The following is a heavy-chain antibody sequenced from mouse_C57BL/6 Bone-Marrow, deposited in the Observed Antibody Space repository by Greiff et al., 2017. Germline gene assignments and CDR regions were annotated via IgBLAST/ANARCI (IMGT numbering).Heavy chain of an antibody. CDR3: ARHDYYGSSPWFAY. J-gene: IGHJ3*01. Sequence: EVKLMESGGGLVQPGGSLKLSCAASGFTFSDYGMAWVRQAPRKGPEWVAFISNLAYSIYYADTVTGRFTISRENAKNTLYLEMSSLRSEDTAMYYCARHDYYGSSPWFAYWGQGTLVTVSA. V-gene: IGHV5-15*01. CDR2: ISNLAYSI. CDR1: GFTFSDYG. D-gene: IGHD1-1*01.